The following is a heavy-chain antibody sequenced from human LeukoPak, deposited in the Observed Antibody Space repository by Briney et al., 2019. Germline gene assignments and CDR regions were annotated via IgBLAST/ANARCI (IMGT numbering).Heavy chain of an antibody. J-gene: IGHJ4*02. CDR2: IYSGGNT. Sequence: PGGSLRLSCAASGFTVSSNDMTWVRQTPGKGLERVSIIYSGGNTYYADSAKGRFTISRDNSKNTLCLQMNSLRAEDTAVFYCARDRPGDGYFDYWGQGTLVTVSS. CDR1: GFTVSSND. D-gene: IGHD3-10*01. CDR3: ARDRPGDGYFDY. V-gene: IGHV3-66*01.